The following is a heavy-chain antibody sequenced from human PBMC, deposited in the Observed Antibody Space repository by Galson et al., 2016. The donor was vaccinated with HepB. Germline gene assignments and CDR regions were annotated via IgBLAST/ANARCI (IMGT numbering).Heavy chain of an antibody. V-gene: IGHV4-31*03. Sequence: TLSLTCTVSGVSITSGDYYWSWIRQHPGKGLEWVGYIYYSGKRHYNPSLESRVTMSVDASKNQFPLNLASVTAADTAIYYCARYGSGSYKEDVWGQGTTVTVSS. CDR3: ARYGSGSYKEDV. D-gene: IGHD3-10*01. CDR1: GVSITSGDYY. CDR2: IYYSGKR. J-gene: IGHJ6*02.